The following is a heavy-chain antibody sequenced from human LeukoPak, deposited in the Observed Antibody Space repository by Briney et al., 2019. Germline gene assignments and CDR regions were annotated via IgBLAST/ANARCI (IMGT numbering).Heavy chain of an antibody. D-gene: IGHD3-3*01. Sequence: GASVKVSCKASGGTFSSYAISWVRQAPGQGLEWMGGIIPIFGTANYAQKFQGRVPITTDESTSTAYMELSSLRSEDTAVYYCAGGRFFEWLLYLYFDYWGQGTLVTVSS. V-gene: IGHV1-69*05. CDR1: GGTFSSYA. CDR2: IIPIFGTA. CDR3: AGGRFFEWLLYLYFDY. J-gene: IGHJ4*02.